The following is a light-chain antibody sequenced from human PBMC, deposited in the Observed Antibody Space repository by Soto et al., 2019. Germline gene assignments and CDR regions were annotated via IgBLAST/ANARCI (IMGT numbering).Light chain of an antibody. CDR3: SSYTTSSALQV. Sequence: QSVLTQPASVSGSPGQSITISCSGTISDFVLYNYVSWYQQHPGKAPKLMIYGVNNRPSGVSNRFSGSKSGNTASLTISGLQADDEPDHYRSSYTTSSALQVFGTGTKVTVL. J-gene: IGLJ1*01. CDR2: GVN. CDR1: ISDFVLYNY. V-gene: IGLV2-14*01.